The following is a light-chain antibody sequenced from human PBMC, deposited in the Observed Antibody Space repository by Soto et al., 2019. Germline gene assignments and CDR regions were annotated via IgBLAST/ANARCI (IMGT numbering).Light chain of an antibody. CDR2: AAS. J-gene: IGKJ1*01. CDR1: QGISNY. CDR3: HKYNRAPRT. Sequence: DIQMTQSPSSLSASVGDRVTITCRASQGISNYLAWYQQKPGKVPKLLIYAASTLQSGVSSRFSGSGSGTDFTLTISSLQPEDVATYFCHKYNRAPRTFGQGTKVEIK. V-gene: IGKV1-27*01.